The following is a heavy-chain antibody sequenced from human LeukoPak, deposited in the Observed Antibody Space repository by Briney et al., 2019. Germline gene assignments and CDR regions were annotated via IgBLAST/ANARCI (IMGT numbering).Heavy chain of an antibody. J-gene: IGHJ4*02. V-gene: IGHV3-30*02. CDR2: IRYDGSNK. D-gene: IGHD1-26*01. CDR1: GFTFSSYG. Sequence: GGSLRLSCAASGFTFSSYGMHWVRQAPGKGLEWVAFIRYDGSNKYYADSVKGRFTISRDSSKNTLYLQTNSLRAEDTAVYYCAKDGVGATWGGWDYWGQGTLVTVSS. CDR3: AKDGVGATWGGWDY.